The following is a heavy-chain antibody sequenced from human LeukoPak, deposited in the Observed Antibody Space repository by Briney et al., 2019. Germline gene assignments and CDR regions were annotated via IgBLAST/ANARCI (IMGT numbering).Heavy chain of an antibody. CDR3: AHRTSSATYFHH. J-gene: IGHJ1*01. D-gene: IGHD6-13*01. Sequence: SGPTLVNPTPPLTLTCTFSGFSLSARGLGVGWLRQPPVKALEWLALIVWDDDRRYSPSLKSRLTITKDTSKNQVFLTMTNMAPVDTGTYYCAHRTSSATYFHHWGQGTLVTVSS. CDR1: GFSLSARGLG. V-gene: IGHV2-5*02. CDR2: IVWDDDR.